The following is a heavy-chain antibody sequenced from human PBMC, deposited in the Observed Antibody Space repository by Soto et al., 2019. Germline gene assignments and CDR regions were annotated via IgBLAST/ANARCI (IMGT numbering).Heavy chain of an antibody. CDR2: ISRSSGTI. CDR1: GFTFSSYG. D-gene: IGHD2-2*01. V-gene: IGHV3-48*01. CDR3: ARDDCSSTSCPYNYYYMDV. J-gene: IGHJ6*03. Sequence: GGSLRLSCAAPGFTFSSYGMNWVRQAPGKGLEWVSYISRSSGTINYADSVKGRFTNSRDNAKNSLYLQMNSLRAEDTAVYYCARDDCSSTSCPYNYYYMDVWGKGTTVTVSS.